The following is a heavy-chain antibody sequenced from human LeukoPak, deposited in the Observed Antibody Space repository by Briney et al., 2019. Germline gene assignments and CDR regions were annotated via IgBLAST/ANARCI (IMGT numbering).Heavy chain of an antibody. D-gene: IGHD2-2*01. V-gene: IGHV4-4*07. CDR1: GGSISSYY. Sequence: SETLSLTCTVSGGSISSYYWSWIRQPAGKGLESIGHISTSGSTNYNPSLKSRVTMSVDTSKNQFSLKLSSVTAADTAVYYCARTTEGYCSSASCFGFSYSYYMDVWGKGTTVTISS. CDR2: ISTSGST. CDR3: ARTTEGYCSSASCFGFSYSYYMDV. J-gene: IGHJ6*03.